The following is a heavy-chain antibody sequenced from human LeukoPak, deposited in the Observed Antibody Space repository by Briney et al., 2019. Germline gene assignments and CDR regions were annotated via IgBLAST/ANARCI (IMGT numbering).Heavy chain of an antibody. CDR1: GFTFSSYG. CDR2: ISYDGSNK. D-gene: IGHD6-19*01. V-gene: IGHV3-30*18. Sequence: GGSLRLSCAASGFTFSSYGMHWVRQAPGKGLEWVAVISYDGSNKYYADSVKGRFTISRDNSKNTLYLQMSSLRAEDTAVYYCAKSRSYRMRIAVAEWGQGTMVTVSS. J-gene: IGHJ3*01. CDR3: AKSRSYRMRIAVAE.